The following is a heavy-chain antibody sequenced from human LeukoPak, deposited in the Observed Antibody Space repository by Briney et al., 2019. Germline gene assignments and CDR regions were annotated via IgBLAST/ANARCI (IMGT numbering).Heavy chain of an antibody. J-gene: IGHJ4*02. CDR1: GYTFTSYG. D-gene: IGHD3-22*01. Sequence: GASVKVSCKASGYTFTSYGISWVRQAPGQGLEWMGWISAYNGNTNYAQKLQGRVTMTTDTSTSTAYMELRSLRSDDTAVYYCARGAHYYDSSGYNDYWGQGTLVTVSS. CDR3: ARGAHYYDSSGYNDY. V-gene: IGHV1-18*01. CDR2: ISAYNGNT.